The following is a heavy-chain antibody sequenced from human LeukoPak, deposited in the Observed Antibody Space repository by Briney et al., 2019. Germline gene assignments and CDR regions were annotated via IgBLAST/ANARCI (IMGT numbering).Heavy chain of an antibody. CDR1: GGSISSYY. V-gene: IGHV4-59*12. J-gene: IGHJ4*02. CDR2: IYYSGST. CDR3: ARAGTAYFFDY. D-gene: IGHD1-7*01. Sequence: PSETLSLTCTVSGGSISSYYWNWIRQPPGKGLEWIGYIYYSGSTYYNPSLKSRVTISVDTSKNQFSLKLSSVTAADTAVYYCARAGTAYFFDYWGQGTLVTVSS.